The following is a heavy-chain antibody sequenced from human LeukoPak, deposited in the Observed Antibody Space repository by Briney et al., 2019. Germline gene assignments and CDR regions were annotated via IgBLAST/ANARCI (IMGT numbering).Heavy chain of an antibody. V-gene: IGHV3-21*01. Sequence: PGGSLRLSCVASGFTLRSYGMNWVRQAPGQGVEGVSCISGTSTYIYYADSVRGRFTIYRDNAKNSLYLQMNSLRAEDTAVYYCARDREAGQGLDDYWGQGTLVTVSS. CDR1: GFTLRSYG. CDR3: ARDREAGQGLDDY. D-gene: IGHD6-19*01. CDR2: ISGTSTYI. J-gene: IGHJ4*02.